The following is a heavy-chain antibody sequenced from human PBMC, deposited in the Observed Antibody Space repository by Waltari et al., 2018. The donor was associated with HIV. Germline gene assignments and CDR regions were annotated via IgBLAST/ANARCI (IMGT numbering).Heavy chain of an antibody. V-gene: IGHV4-39*01. CDR1: GGAITSTSYY. J-gene: IGHJ2*01. D-gene: IGHD3-16*01. Sequence: QLQLQESGPGLVKPSETLSLMCSVSGGAITSTSYYWGWVRQPPGEGLEWFGSISYSGNTYYNPSLKSRVTISTDTSKNQFSLKLTSVTGTDTAVYYCARHVGGTSMPRYFDLWGRGTLVSVSS. CDR3: ARHVGGTSMPRYFDL. CDR2: ISYSGNT.